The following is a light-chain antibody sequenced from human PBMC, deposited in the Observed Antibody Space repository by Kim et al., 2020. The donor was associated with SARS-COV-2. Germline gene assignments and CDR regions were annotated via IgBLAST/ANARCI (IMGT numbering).Light chain of an antibody. V-gene: IGKV2-28*01. J-gene: IGKJ2*01. CDR2: LGS. CDR3: MQNIKTPRT. CDR1: QSLLHGDGNNY. Sequence: DIVMTQSPLSLPVTPGEPASISCRSSQSLLHGDGNNYLDWYLQKPGQSPQLLIYLGSSRASGVPDRFSGSGSGTDFTLKINRVEAEDVGVYYCMQNIKTPRTFGQGTKLEIK.